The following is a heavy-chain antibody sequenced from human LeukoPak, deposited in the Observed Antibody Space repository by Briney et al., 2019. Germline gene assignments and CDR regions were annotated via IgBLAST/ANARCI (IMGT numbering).Heavy chain of an antibody. V-gene: IGHV3-7*01. CDR3: ARDKGPYDSSGYYGYYYGMDV. J-gene: IGHJ6*02. Sequence: GGSLRLSCAASGFTFSSYAMSWVRQAPGKGLEWVANIKQDGSEKYYVDSVKGRFTISRDNAKNSLYLQMNSLRAEDTAVYYCARDKGPYDSSGYYGYYYGMDVWGQGTTVTVSS. D-gene: IGHD3-22*01. CDR1: GFTFSSYA. CDR2: IKQDGSEK.